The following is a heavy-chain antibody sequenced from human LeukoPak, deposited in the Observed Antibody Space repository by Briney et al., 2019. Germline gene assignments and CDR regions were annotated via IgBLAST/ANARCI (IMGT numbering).Heavy chain of an antibody. V-gene: IGHV1-24*01. CDR3: ATLPRYSSSWYYFDY. Sequence: GASVKVSCKVSGYTLTELSMHWVRQAPGKGLEWMGGFDPEDGETIYAQKFQGRVTMTEDTSTDTAYMELSSLRSEDTAVYYCATLPRYSSSWYYFDYWGQGTLVTVSS. J-gene: IGHJ4*02. CDR1: GYTLTELS. D-gene: IGHD6-13*01. CDR2: FDPEDGET.